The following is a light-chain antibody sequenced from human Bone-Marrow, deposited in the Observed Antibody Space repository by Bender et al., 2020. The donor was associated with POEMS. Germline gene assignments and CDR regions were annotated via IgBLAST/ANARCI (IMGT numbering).Light chain of an antibody. CDR2: SSH. CDR3: SSYGHGRTVV. J-gene: IGLJ2*01. Sequence: QSVLTQPPSASGTPGQRVTISCSGGSSNIGAHAVNWYQHLPGTAPKLLIYSSHRRPSEVPDRFSGSRSGTSASLAISGLQAEDEADYYCSSYGHGRTVVFGGGTKVTVL. CDR1: SSNIGAHA. V-gene: IGLV1-44*01.